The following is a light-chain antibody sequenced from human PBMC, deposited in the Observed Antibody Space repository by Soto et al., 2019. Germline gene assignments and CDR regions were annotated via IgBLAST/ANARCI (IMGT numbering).Light chain of an antibody. CDR3: SSYTVSSIL. Sequence: QSALTQPASVSGSPGQSITISCNGSSGDVGGYDYVSWYQQLPGKAPKLMIYDVTNRPSGVSNRFSGSKSDNTASLTISGLQAEDEADYYCSSYTVSSILFGGGTQLTVL. CDR2: DVT. J-gene: IGLJ2*01. CDR1: SGDVGGYDY. V-gene: IGLV2-14*03.